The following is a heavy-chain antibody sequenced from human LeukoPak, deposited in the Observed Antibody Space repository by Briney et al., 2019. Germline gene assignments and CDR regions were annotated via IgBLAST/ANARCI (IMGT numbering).Heavy chain of an antibody. CDR2: ISYDGSNK. Sequence: GGSLRLSCAASGFTFSSYGMHWVRQAPGKGLDWVAVISYDGSNKFYADSVKGRFTISRDNSKNTLYLQMNSLRAEDTAVYYCAKDPSLITMVRGVLKLSSYFDSWGQGTLVTVSS. D-gene: IGHD3-10*01. CDR3: AKDPSLITMVRGVLKLSSYFDS. J-gene: IGHJ4*02. V-gene: IGHV3-30*18. CDR1: GFTFSSYG.